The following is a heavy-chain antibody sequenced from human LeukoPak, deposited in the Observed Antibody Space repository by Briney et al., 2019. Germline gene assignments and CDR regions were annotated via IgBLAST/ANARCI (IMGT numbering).Heavy chain of an antibody. Sequence: GGSLRLSCAGSGFTFSNYAMTWVRQAPGKGLEWVSSVSGSGRNTFYPDSVEGRFTISRDNSKNTVYLQMNSLRADGTAVYYCVKSRRVGANQRGLSDYWGQGTLVTVSP. CDR2: VSGSGRNT. J-gene: IGHJ4*02. CDR3: VKSRRVGANQRGLSDY. V-gene: IGHV3-23*01. CDR1: GFTFSNYA. D-gene: IGHD1-26*01.